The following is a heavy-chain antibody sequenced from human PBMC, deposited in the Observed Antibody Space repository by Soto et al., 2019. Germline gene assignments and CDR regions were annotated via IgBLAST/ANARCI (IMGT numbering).Heavy chain of an antibody. J-gene: IGHJ3*02. CDR1: GGSISSGGYY. V-gene: IGHV4-31*03. D-gene: IGHD2-21*02. CDR3: AREIAYCGGDCYSRGDAFDI. CDR2: IYYSGST. Sequence: QVQLQESGPGLVKPSQTLSLTCTVSGGSISSGGYYWSWIRQHPGKRLEWIGYIYYSGSTYYTPSLKNRVTIPVDTSKNQFSLKMSSVTAADTAVYYCAREIAYCGGDCYSRGDAFDIWGQGTMVTVSS.